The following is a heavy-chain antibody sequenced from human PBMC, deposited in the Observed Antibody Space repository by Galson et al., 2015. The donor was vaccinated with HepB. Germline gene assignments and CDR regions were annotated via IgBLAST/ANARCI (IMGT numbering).Heavy chain of an antibody. CDR3: TRDLSYYDSSGEGAY. CDR2: IRSKAYGGTT. Sequence: SLRLSCAASGFTFGDYAMSWFRRAPGKGLERVGFIRSKAYGGTTEYAASVKGRFTISRDDSKSIAYLQMNSLKTEDTAVYYCTRDLSYYDSSGEGAYWGQGTLVTVSS. CDR1: GFTFGDYA. D-gene: IGHD3-22*01. V-gene: IGHV3-49*03. J-gene: IGHJ4*02.